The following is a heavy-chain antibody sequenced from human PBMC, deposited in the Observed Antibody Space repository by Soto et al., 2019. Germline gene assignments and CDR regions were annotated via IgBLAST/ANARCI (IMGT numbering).Heavy chain of an antibody. V-gene: IGHV4-31*03. Sequence: PSETLSLTCTVSGGSISSGGYYWSWIRQHPGKGLEWIGYIYYSGSTYYNPSLKSRVTISVDTSKNQFSLKLSSVTAADTAVYYCARDLPGSGSYYHNIPDVWGQGTTVTVSS. CDR2: IYYSGST. CDR3: ARDLPGSGSYYHNIPDV. J-gene: IGHJ6*02. CDR1: GGSISSGGYY. D-gene: IGHD3-10*01.